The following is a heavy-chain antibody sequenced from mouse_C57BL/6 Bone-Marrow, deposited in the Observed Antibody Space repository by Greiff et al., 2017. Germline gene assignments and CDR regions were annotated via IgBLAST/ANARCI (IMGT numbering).Heavy chain of an antibody. CDR2: INPSTGGT. D-gene: IGHD2-4*01. CDR1: GYSFTGYY. V-gene: IGHV1-42*01. Sequence: EVQGVESGPELVKPGASVKISCKASGYSFTGYYMNWVKQSPEKSLEWIGEINPSTGGTTYNQKFKAKATLTVYKSSSTAYMQLKSLTSEDSAVYYCAREGYDYFFDYWGQGTTLTVSS. CDR3: AREGYDYFFDY. J-gene: IGHJ2*01.